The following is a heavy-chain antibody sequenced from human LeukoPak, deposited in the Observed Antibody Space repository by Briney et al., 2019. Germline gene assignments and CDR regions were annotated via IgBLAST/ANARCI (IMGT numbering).Heavy chain of an antibody. CDR2: ISGSSSTT. J-gene: IGHJ4*02. CDR1: GFTFSDYS. D-gene: IGHD3-10*01. Sequence: GGSLRLSCAASGFTFSDYSMNWVRQAPGKGLEWVSYISGSSSTTYYADSVKGRFTISRGNAMNSLYLQMNSLRAEDTAVYYCAREVRFGGTENWGQGTLVTVSS. V-gene: IGHV3-48*01. CDR3: AREVRFGGTEN.